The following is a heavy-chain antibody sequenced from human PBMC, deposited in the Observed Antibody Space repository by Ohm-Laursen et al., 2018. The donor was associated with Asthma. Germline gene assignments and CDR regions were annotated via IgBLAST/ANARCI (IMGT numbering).Heavy chain of an antibody. D-gene: IGHD6-19*01. CDR2: IYPGDSDT. Sequence: GESLKISCKGSGYSFTSYWIGWVRQMPGKGLEWMGIIYPGDSDTRYSPSFQGQVTISADKSISTAYLQWSSLKASDTAMYYCARLDFGDGSGWYFHYFDYWGQGTLVTVSP. CDR3: ARLDFGDGSGWYFHYFDY. V-gene: IGHV5-51*01. J-gene: IGHJ4*02. CDR1: GYSFTSYW.